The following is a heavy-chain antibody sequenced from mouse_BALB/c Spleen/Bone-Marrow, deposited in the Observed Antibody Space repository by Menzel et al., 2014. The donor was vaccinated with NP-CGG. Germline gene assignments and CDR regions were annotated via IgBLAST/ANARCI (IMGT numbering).Heavy chain of an antibody. CDR2: IYPGNVNT. CDR3: AAFDY. CDR1: GYTFTSYY. Sequence: LVESGPELVKPGASVRIPCKASGYTFTSYYIHWVKQRPGQGLEWIGWIYPGNVNTKYNEKFKGKATLTADKSSSTAYMQLSSLTSEDSAVYFCAAFDYWGQGTTLTVSS. V-gene: IGHV1S56*01. J-gene: IGHJ2*01.